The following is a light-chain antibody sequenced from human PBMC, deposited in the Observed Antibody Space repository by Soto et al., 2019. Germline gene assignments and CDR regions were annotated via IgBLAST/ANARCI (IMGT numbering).Light chain of an antibody. CDR2: GAS. CDR1: QSVNSNY. J-gene: IGKJ1*01. CDR3: QHFGNSLWT. V-gene: IGKV3-20*01. Sequence: EMGMTQSPAPLSVSPGERATLSCRASQSVNSNYLAWYQQKSGQAPRLLIYGASSRAIHTPDRFSGSGSGTDFTLTISGLEPEDFAVYYCQHFGNSLWTFGQGTKVDIK.